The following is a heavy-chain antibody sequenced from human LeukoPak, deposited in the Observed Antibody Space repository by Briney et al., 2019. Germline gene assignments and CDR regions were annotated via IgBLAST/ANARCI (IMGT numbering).Heavy chain of an antibody. Sequence: PGGSLRLSCAASGFTFSSYAMHWVRQAPGKGLEWVAVISYDGSNKYYADSVKGRFTISRDNSKNTLYLQMNSLRAEDTAVYYCASSLAAAGDFDYWGQGTLVTVSS. CDR3: ASSLAAAGDFDY. V-gene: IGHV3-30*14. CDR1: GFTFSSYA. D-gene: IGHD6-13*01. CDR2: ISYDGSNK. J-gene: IGHJ4*02.